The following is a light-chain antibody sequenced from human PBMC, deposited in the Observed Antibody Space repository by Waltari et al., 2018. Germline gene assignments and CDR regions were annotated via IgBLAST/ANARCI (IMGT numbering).Light chain of an antibody. CDR1: QSIRSD. J-gene: IGKJ1*01. CDR2: GSF. Sequence: EIVMTQSPATLSVSPGERATLSCRASQSIRSDLAWYQQKPGQTPRVLIYGSFTRATGIPARFSGSGSGTDFTLTISSLQSEDFAVYYCQQYNDWPPTWTFGQGTKVEI. CDR3: QQYNDWPPTWT. V-gene: IGKV3-15*01.